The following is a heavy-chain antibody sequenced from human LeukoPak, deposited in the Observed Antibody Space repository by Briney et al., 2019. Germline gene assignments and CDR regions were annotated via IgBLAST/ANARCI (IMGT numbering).Heavy chain of an antibody. Sequence: GGSLRLTCAASGFTFSSYSMNWVRQAPGKGLEWVSSISSSSSFIYYADSVKGRFTISRDNAKNSLYLQMNSLRAEDTAVYYCAREARMDDAFDIWGQGTMVTVSS. V-gene: IGHV3-21*01. CDR1: GFTFSSYS. CDR3: AREARMDDAFDI. J-gene: IGHJ3*02. D-gene: IGHD2-8*01. CDR2: ISSSSSFI.